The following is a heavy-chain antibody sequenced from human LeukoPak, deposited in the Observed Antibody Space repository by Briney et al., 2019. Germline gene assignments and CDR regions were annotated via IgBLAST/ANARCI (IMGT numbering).Heavy chain of an antibody. CDR2: IYYSATT. D-gene: IGHD5-18*01. J-gene: IGHJ4*02. CDR3: ARARYSYGAHLFDY. V-gene: IGHV4-39*07. Sequence: SETLSLTCTVSGGSISSNSYYWGWIRQPPGKGLEWIGSIYYSATTYYNPSLKSRVTISVDTSKNQFSLKLSSVTAADTAVYYCARARYSYGAHLFDYWGQGTLVTVSS. CDR1: GGSISSNSYY.